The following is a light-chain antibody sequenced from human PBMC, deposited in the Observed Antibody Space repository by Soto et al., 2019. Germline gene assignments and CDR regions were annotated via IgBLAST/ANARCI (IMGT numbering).Light chain of an antibody. CDR1: QGISNY. CDR2: AAS. J-gene: IGKJ1*01. CDR3: QKYNGDQWA. Sequence: DIQMTQSPSSLSASVGDRVTIACRASQGISNYLVWYQQKPGKVPKLLIYAASTLHSGVPSRFSGSGSGTDFTLTISSLQPDDFATYYCQKYNGDQWAFGQGTRVEIK. V-gene: IGKV1-27*01.